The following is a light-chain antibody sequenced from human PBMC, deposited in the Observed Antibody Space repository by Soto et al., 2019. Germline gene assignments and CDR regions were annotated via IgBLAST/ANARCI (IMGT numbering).Light chain of an antibody. V-gene: IGKV3-15*01. Sequence: EIEMTQSPATLSVSPGEGATLSCRASQSVSNNLAWYQQKPGQAPRLLIYAASTRATGIPARFSGRGSDTEFTITISSLQSEDFAIYYCQQYNNWPPYTFGQGTKLEIK. CDR2: AAS. CDR3: QQYNNWPPYT. CDR1: QSVSNN. J-gene: IGKJ2*01.